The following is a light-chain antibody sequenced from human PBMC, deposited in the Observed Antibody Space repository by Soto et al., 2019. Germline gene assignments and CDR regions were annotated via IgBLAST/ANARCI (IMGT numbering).Light chain of an antibody. Sequence: DIVLTQSQLSLPVTPGEPASISCRSSQSLLHSNGYNYLDWYLQKPGQSPQLLIYLGSNRASGVPDRFSGSASGTDFTLKISRVEAEDVGVYYCMQALQTWTFGQGTKVDI. CDR2: LGS. J-gene: IGKJ1*01. CDR1: QSLLHSNGYNY. CDR3: MQALQTWT. V-gene: IGKV2-28*01.